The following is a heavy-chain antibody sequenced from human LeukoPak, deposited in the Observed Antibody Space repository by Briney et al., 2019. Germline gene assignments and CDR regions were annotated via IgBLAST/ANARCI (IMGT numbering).Heavy chain of an antibody. D-gene: IGHD4-17*01. V-gene: IGHV3-23*01. CDR3: ARGDGLYYYYYMDV. J-gene: IGHJ6*03. CDR1: GFTFSSYA. CDR2: ISGSGGST. Sequence: GGSLRPSCAASGFTFSSYAMSWVRQAPGKGLEWVSAISGSGGSTYYADSVKGRFTISRDNAKNSLYLQMNSLRAEDTAVYYCARGDGLYYYYYMDVWGKGTTVTVSS.